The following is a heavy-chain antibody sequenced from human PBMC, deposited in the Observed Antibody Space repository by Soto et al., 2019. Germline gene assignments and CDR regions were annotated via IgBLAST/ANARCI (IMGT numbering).Heavy chain of an antibody. Sequence: QVQLVQSGAEVKKPGASVKVSCKASGYTFTSYAMHWVRQAPGQRHEWMGWINAGNGNTKYSQKFQGRVTITRDTSASTAYMELSSLRSEDTAVYYCSSSYSNYALIDYYYYGMDVWGQGTTVTVSS. V-gene: IGHV1-3*01. CDR1: GYTFTSYA. CDR2: INAGNGNT. D-gene: IGHD4-4*01. J-gene: IGHJ6*02. CDR3: SSSYSNYALIDYYYYGMDV.